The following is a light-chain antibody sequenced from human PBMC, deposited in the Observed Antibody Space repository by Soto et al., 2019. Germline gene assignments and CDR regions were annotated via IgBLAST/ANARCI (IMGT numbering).Light chain of an antibody. V-gene: IGKV3D-15*01. Sequence: EIRVSESAAALSLTLGGRATLACRASQSVRNNLAWYQQKPGQAPRLLIYDASNRATGIPARFSGSGSGTDFTLTISSLQPEDFAVYYCQQYNNWPRTFGQGTKVDI. CDR1: QSVRNN. CDR2: DAS. CDR3: QQYNNWPRT. J-gene: IGKJ1*01.